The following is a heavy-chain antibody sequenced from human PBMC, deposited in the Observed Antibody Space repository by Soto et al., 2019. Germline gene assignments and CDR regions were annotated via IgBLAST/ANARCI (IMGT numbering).Heavy chain of an antibody. CDR2: TYYRSKWYI. CDR3: ARDKGYLLYNWFDP. D-gene: IGHD3-10*01. J-gene: IGHJ5*02. V-gene: IGHV6-1*01. Sequence: SQTLSLTCAISGDSVSSNSAAWNWIRQSPSRGLEWLGRTYYRSKWYIDYAVSVKSRISINPDTSKNQFSLQLNSVTPDGTAVYYCARDKGYLLYNWFDPWGQGTLVTVSS. CDR1: GDSVSSNSAA.